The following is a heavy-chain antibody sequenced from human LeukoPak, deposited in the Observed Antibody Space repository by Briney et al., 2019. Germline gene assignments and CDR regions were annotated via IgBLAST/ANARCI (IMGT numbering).Heavy chain of an antibody. D-gene: IGHD3-10*01. V-gene: IGHV4-39*01. CDR2: INYSGSI. CDR1: GGSVVSSTYY. Sequence: SETLSLTCTVSGGSVVSSTYYWGWIRRPPGKGLEWIASINYSGSIYYNPSLKSRVTISVDTSKNQFSLKLSSVTAADTAVYFCARRLGGSGTYYFDYWGQGTLVTVSS. J-gene: IGHJ4*02. CDR3: ARRLGGSGTYYFDY.